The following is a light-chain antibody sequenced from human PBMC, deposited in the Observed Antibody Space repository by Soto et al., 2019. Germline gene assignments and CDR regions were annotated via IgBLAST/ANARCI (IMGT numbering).Light chain of an antibody. Sequence: DIQMTQSPSSLTASVGDRVTITCRASQSISSYLNWYQQKPGKAPKLLIYAASSLQSGVSSRFSGSGSGTDVTLTISSPQPEDFATYYCQPSYRPPYTFGQGTKLEIK. CDR3: QPSYRPPYT. J-gene: IGKJ2*01. CDR1: QSISSY. V-gene: IGKV1-39*01. CDR2: AAS.